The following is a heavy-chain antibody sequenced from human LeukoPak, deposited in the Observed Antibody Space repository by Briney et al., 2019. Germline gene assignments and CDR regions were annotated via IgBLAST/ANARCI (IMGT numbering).Heavy chain of an antibody. CDR2: IIPIFGTA. J-gene: IGHJ4*02. CDR3: ARDSGSYQGLDY. Sequence: ASVKVSCKASGGTFSSYAISWVRQAPGQGLEWMGGIIPIFGTANYAQKFQGRVTITTDESTSTAYMELSSLRSEDTAVYYCARDSGSYQGLDYWGQGTLVTVSS. V-gene: IGHV1-69*05. CDR1: GGTFSSYA. D-gene: IGHD1-26*01.